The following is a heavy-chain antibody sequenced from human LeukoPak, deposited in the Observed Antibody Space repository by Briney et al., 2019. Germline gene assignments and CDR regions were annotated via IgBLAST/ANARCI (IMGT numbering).Heavy chain of an antibody. D-gene: IGHD3-22*01. CDR2: IGTAGDT. CDR1: GFTFSRYD. Sequence: GGSLRLSCAASGFTFSRYDMYWVRQGTGKGLEWVSTIGTAGDTYYPGSVKGRCTISRENAKNSLYLQMKSLRVGDTAVYFCAAVLTYYYHSSGYWKDYWGQGTLVTVSS. V-gene: IGHV3-13*01. J-gene: IGHJ4*02. CDR3: AAVLTYYYHSSGYWKDY.